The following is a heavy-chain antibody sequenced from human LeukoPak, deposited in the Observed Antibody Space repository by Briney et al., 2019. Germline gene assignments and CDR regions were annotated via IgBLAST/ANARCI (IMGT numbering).Heavy chain of an antibody. V-gene: IGHV4-4*07. CDR1: GDFIRSYW. CDR3: ARQGYTASYYFLDF. J-gene: IGHJ4*02. CDR2: IYATGST. Sequence: SETLSLTCDVSGDFIRSYWWGWVRQPAGKGLEWIGRIYATGSTKFNPSLKSRLTMSMDTSTNKLSLKLSLKLTSVTAADTAVYFCARQGYTASYYFLDFWSQGTLVTVSP. D-gene: IGHD1-26*01.